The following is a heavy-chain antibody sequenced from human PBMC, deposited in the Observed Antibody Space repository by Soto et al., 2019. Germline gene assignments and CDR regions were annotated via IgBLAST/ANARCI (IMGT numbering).Heavy chain of an antibody. D-gene: IGHD6-6*01. CDR1: SGSISSSNW. V-gene: IGHV4-4*02. J-gene: IGHJ5*02. Sequence: QVQLQESGPGLVKPSGTLSLTCAVSSGSISSSNWWSWVRQPPGKGLEWIGEIYHSGSTNYNPSLKRSGTISVDKSKNQFSLNLSSVTAADTAVYYCARVRGSSSPTNWFDPWGQGTLVTVSS. CDR2: IYHSGST. CDR3: ARVRGSSSPTNWFDP.